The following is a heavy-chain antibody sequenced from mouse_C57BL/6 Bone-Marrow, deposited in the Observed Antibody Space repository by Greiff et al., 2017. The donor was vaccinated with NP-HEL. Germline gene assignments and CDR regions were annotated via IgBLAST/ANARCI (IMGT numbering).Heavy chain of an antibody. D-gene: IGHD1-1*01. V-gene: IGHV5-12*01. CDR2: ISNGGGST. CDR3: ARWGHYYGSSYAMDY. CDR1: GFTFSDYY. J-gene: IGHJ4*01. Sequence: EVKVVESGGGLVQPGGSLKLSCAASGFTFSDYYMYWVRQTPEKRLEWVAYISNGGGSTYYPDTVKGRFTISRDNAKNTLYLQMSRLKSEDTAMYYCARWGHYYGSSYAMDYWGQGTSVTVSS.